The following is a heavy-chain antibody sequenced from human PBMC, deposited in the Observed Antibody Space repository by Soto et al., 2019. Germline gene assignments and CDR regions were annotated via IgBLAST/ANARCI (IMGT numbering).Heavy chain of an antibody. CDR3: ARTGDQWELDAFDI. CDR1: GNGFTSYW. D-gene: IGHD1-26*01. Sequence: PXESLKVSCQCSGNGFTSYWIGLVRQMPGKGLEWMGIIYPGDSDTRYSPSFQGQVTISADKSISTAYLQWSSLKASDTAMYYCARTGDQWELDAFDIWGQGTMVTVSS. J-gene: IGHJ3*02. CDR2: IYPGDSDT. V-gene: IGHV5-51*01.